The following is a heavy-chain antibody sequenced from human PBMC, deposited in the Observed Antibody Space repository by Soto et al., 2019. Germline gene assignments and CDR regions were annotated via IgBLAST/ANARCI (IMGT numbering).Heavy chain of an antibody. V-gene: IGHV3-7*01. CDR1: VFPFTVFW. D-gene: IGHD4-4*01. J-gene: IGHJ1*01. Sequence: PGWSLRLACASSVFPFTVFWMRWVRQVPGKGLEWVAMINQGGTERYYVDSVKGRFTIPRDNAANLVYLQMDSLRGEDTAVYYCARDGPIQQLGQSYQFWGQGTLVTVSS. CDR2: INQGGTER. CDR3: ARDGPIQQLGQSYQF.